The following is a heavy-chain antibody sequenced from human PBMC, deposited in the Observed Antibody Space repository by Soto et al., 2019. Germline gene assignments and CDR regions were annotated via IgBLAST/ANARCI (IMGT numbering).Heavy chain of an antibody. Sequence: QLQLQESGSGLVKPSQTLSLTCAVSGGSIISGGYSWSWIRQPPGKGLEWIGYIYHSWSTYYNTALKSRVTISVERSKNQFSLKLSSVTAADTAVYSCAAGGGLPRYSWGQGTLVTVSS. CDR3: AAGGGLPRYS. CDR1: GGSIISGGYS. CDR2: IYHSWST. V-gene: IGHV4-30-2*01. D-gene: IGHD5-12*01. J-gene: IGHJ4*02.